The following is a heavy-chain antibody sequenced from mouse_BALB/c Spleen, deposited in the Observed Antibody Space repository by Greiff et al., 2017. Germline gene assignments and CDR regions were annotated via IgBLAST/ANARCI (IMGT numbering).Heavy chain of an antibody. CDR3: ARRGEPWFAY. CDR1: GYTFTDYN. J-gene: IGHJ3*01. Sequence: VQLKESGPELVKPGASVKIPCKASGYTFTDYNMDWVKQSHGKSLEWIGDINPNNGGTIYNQKFKGKATLTVDKSSSTAYMELRSLTSEDTAVYYCARRGEPWFAYWGQGTLVTVSA. CDR2: INPNNGGT. V-gene: IGHV1-18*01.